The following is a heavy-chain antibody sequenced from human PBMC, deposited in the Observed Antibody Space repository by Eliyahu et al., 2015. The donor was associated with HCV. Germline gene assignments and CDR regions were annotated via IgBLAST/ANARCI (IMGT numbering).Heavy chain of an antibody. Sequence: QLQLQESGPGLVKPSETLSLTCTVSGGSISSSSYYWGWIRQPPGKGLEWIGSIYYSGSTYYNPSLKSRVTISVDTSKNQFSLKLSSVTAADTAVYYCARLTPLWGGVFDYWGQGTLVTVSS. D-gene: IGHD4-23*01. J-gene: IGHJ4*02. CDR3: ARLTPLWGGVFDY. CDR2: IYYSGST. CDR1: GGSISSSSYY. V-gene: IGHV4-39*01.